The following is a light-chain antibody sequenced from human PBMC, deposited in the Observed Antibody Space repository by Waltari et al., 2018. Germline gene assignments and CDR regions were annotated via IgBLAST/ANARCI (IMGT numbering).Light chain of an antibody. Sequence: DIQMTQFPSSLSASVGERITFTCRASQGIRNDLGWYQQKPGKPPKRLIYTASTLQSGVPSRFSGTGSGTEFTLTISSLQPEDFATYYCLQHNTYPWTFGQGTKVEVK. CDR3: LQHNTYPWT. V-gene: IGKV1-17*01. CDR1: QGIRND. J-gene: IGKJ1*01. CDR2: TAS.